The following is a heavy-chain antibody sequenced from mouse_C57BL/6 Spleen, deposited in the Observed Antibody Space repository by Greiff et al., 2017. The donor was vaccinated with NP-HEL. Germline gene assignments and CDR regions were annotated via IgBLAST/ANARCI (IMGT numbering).Heavy chain of an antibody. D-gene: IGHD4-1*01. Sequence: EVMLVESGGGLVKPGGSLKLSCAASGFTFSSYAMSWVRQTPEKRLEWVATISDGGSYTYYPDNVKGRFTISRDNAKNNLYLQMSHLKSEDTAMYYCARDRGTGTNYAMDYWGQGTSVTVSS. CDR1: GFTFSSYA. CDR3: ARDRGTGTNYAMDY. V-gene: IGHV5-4*01. CDR2: ISDGGSYT. J-gene: IGHJ4*01.